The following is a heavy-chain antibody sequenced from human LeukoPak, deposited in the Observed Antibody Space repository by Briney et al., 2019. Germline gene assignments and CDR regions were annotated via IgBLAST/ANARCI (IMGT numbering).Heavy chain of an antibody. J-gene: IGHJ3*01. Sequence: SETLSLTCAISGDSVSSNSATWNWIRQSPSRGLEWLGRSYYRSKWYNDYAVSVKSRITINPDTSKNQFSLQLNSVTPEDTAVYYCARDSDMYGVVTSNAFDLWGQGTMVTVS. CDR2: SYYRSKWYN. CDR1: GDSVSSNSAT. D-gene: IGHD4-23*01. CDR3: ARDSDMYGVVTSNAFDL. V-gene: IGHV6-1*01.